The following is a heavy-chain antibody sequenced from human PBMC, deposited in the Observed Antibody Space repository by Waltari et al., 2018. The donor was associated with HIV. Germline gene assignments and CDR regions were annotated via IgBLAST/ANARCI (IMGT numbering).Heavy chain of an antibody. Sequence: EVQLVESGGGWVQPGGSLTLTCEASGFTFSFYWLSWVRQAPGKGLEWVANINQAVTERHDVDSVRGRFTISRDNGKTSLFLQMDNLSVEDTAVYYCATTHGSGDYDNDFDYWGQGTLV. J-gene: IGHJ4*02. V-gene: IGHV3-7*01. D-gene: IGHD3-10*01. CDR3: ATTHGSGDYDNDFDY. CDR1: GFTFSFYW. CDR2: INQAVTER.